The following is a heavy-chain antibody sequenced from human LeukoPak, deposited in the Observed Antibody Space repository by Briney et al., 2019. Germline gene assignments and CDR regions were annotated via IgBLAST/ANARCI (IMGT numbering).Heavy chain of an antibody. Sequence: PSQTLSLTCTVSGGSISSGDYYWSWIRQPPGKGLEWIGYIYYSGSTYYNPSLKSRVTISVDTSKNQFSLKLSSVTAADTAVYYCARVGTVTTRTWDYWGQGTLVTVSS. CDR3: ARVGTVTTRTWDY. V-gene: IGHV4-30-4*08. CDR2: IYYSGST. D-gene: IGHD4-11*01. CDR1: GGSISSGDYY. J-gene: IGHJ4*02.